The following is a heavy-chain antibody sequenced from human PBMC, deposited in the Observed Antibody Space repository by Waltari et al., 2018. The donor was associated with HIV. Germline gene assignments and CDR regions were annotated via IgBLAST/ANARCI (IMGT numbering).Heavy chain of an antibody. Sequence: QVQLVQSGSELKKPGASVKVSCKASGYTFTSYAMNWVRPAPGPGPEWMGWINTNTGNPTYAQGFTGRFVFSLDTSVSTAYLQISSLKAEDTAVYYCARGLLRRDGYKFPGDFDLWGRGTLVTVSS. CDR1: GYTFTSYA. V-gene: IGHV7-4-1*02. J-gene: IGHJ2*01. CDR2: INTNTGNP. CDR3: ARGLLRRDGYKFPGDFDL. D-gene: IGHD1-26*01.